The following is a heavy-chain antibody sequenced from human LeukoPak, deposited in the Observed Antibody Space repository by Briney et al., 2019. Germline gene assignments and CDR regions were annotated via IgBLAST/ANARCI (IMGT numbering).Heavy chain of an antibody. CDR2: ISSSSTTI. D-gene: IGHD2-2*01. V-gene: IGHV3-48*01. Sequence: PGGSLRLSCAASGFTFSGYSMSWVRQAPGKGLEWLSYISSSSTTIYYADSVKGRFTISRDNAKNSLYLQMNSLRAEDTAVYYCAKESCSSRCNFDYWGQGTLVTVSS. J-gene: IGHJ4*02. CDR1: GFTFSGYS. CDR3: AKESCSSRCNFDY.